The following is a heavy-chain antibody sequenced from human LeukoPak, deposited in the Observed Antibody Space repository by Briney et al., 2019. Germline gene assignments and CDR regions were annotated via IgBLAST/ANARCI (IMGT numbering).Heavy chain of an antibody. Sequence: GGSLRLSCAASGFTVSSNYMSWVRQAPGKGLEWVSVIYSGGSTYYADSVKGRFTISRDNSKNTLYLQMNSLRAEDTAVYYCASRYSYGYSLDYWGQGTLVTVSS. J-gene: IGHJ4*02. CDR2: IYSGGST. CDR1: GFTVSSNY. V-gene: IGHV3-66*02. CDR3: ASRYSYGYSLDY. D-gene: IGHD5-18*01.